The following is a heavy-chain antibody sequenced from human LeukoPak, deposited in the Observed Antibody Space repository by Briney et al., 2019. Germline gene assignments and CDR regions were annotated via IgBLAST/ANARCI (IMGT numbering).Heavy chain of an antibody. V-gene: IGHV3-21*01. CDR3: ARDPYASGNGDEFDF. J-gene: IGHJ4*02. CDR2: ISSGSSYI. D-gene: IGHD3-10*01. Sequence: GGSLTLSCVATGFTFSIDKMNWVRQAPGKGLEWVSSISSGSSYISYADSVKGRFTISRDNAKNSLYLQMNSLRAEDTAVYYCARDPYASGNGDEFDFWGQGTLVSVSS. CDR1: GFTFSIDK.